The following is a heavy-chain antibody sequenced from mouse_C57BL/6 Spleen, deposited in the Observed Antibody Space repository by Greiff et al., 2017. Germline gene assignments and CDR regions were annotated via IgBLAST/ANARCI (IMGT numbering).Heavy chain of an antibody. CDR2: ISDGGSYT. CDR3: ARDDYYLDY. D-gene: IGHD2-4*01. CDR1: GFTFSSYA. J-gene: IGHJ2*01. Sequence: EVKLVESGGGLVKPGGSLKLSCAASGFTFSSYAMSWVRQTPEKRLEWVATISDGGSYTYYPDNVKGRFTISRDNAKNNLYLQMSHLKSEDTAMYYCARDDYYLDYWGQGTTLTVSS. V-gene: IGHV5-4*01.